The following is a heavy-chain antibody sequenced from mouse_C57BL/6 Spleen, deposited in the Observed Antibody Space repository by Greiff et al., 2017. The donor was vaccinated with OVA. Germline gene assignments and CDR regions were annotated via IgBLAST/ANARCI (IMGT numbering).Heavy chain of an antibody. Sequence: DVQLQESGPGLVKPSQSLSLTCSVTGYSITSGYYWNWIRQFPGNKLEWRGYISYDGSNNYNPTLKNRISITRDTSKNQFFLKLNSVTTEDTATYYCAREGDGYYNFAYWGQGTLVTVSA. D-gene: IGHD2-3*01. V-gene: IGHV3-6*01. CDR2: ISYDGSN. CDR3: AREGDGYYNFAY. CDR1: GYSITSGYY. J-gene: IGHJ3*01.